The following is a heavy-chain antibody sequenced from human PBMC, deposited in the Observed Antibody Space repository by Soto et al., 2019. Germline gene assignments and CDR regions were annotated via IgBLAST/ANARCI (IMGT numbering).Heavy chain of an antibody. CDR2: INPSSGGT. V-gene: IGHV1-2*04. CDR3: ARHRRHTGYDYDY. D-gene: IGHD5-12*01. Sequence: ASVKVSCKASGYTFTGYYIHWVRQAPGQGLEWMGWINPSSGGTNYAQKFQGWVTMTRDTSISTAYMELSRLRSDDTAVYYCARHRRHTGYDYDYWGQGTLVTVAS. J-gene: IGHJ4*02. CDR1: GYTFTGYY.